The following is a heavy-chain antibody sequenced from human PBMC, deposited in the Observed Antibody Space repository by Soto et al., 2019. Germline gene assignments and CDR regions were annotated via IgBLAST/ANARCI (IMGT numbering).Heavy chain of an antibody. CDR3: AREGGYTYGYAYDY. CDR2: ISYDGSNK. D-gene: IGHD5-18*01. V-gene: IGHV3-30-3*01. Sequence: QVQLVESGGGVVQPGRSLRLSCAASGFTFSSYTMHWVRQAPGKGLEWVAVISYDGSNKYYADSVKGRFTISRDNSKNTLYLRMNSLRAEDTAMYYCAREGGYTYGYAYDYWGQGNLVTVSS. CDR1: GFTFSSYT. J-gene: IGHJ4*02.